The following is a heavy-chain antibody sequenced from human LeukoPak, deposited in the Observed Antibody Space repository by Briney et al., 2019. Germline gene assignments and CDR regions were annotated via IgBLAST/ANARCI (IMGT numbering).Heavy chain of an antibody. V-gene: IGHV1-8*01. J-gene: IGHJ6*03. CDR3: AREVINYMDV. CDR1: GYTFTSYD. D-gene: IGHD3-22*01. Sequence: ASVTVSCKASGYTFTSYDIHWVRQPTGQGLEWMGWMNPNSGNTGYAQKFQGRVTMTRNTSISTAYMELSSLRSEDTAVYYCAREVINYMDVWGKGTTVTVSS. CDR2: MNPNSGNT.